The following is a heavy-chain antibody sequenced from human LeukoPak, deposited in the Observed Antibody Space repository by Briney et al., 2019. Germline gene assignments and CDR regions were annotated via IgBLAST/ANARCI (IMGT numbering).Heavy chain of an antibody. V-gene: IGHV3-74*03. CDR2: ISTDGGNI. J-gene: IGHJ4*02. CDR3: ARVFYCSSIRCSSQYYFDY. CDR1: GFTFSSYW. D-gene: IGHD2-2*01. Sequence: PGGSLRLSCAASGFTFSSYWMHWVRQIPGKGLVWVSRISTDGGNIAYADSVRGRFTISRDNAKNTLNLQMNSLRVEDMAVYYCARVFYCSSIRCSSQYYFDYWGQGTLVTVSS.